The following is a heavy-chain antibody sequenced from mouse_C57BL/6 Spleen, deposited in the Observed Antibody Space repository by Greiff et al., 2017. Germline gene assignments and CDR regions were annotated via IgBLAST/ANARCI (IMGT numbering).Heavy chain of an antibody. CDR2: IDPSDSYT. J-gene: IGHJ3*01. Sequence: QVQLQQPGAELVMPGASVKLSCKASGYTFTSYWMHWVKQRPGQGLEWIGEIDPSDSYTNYNQKFKGKSTLTVDKSSSTAYMQLSSRTSEDAAVYYCARSYEQGSFACWGQGTLVTVSA. CDR3: ARSYEQGSFAC. CDR1: GYTFTSYW. V-gene: IGHV1-69*01. D-gene: IGHD2-3*01.